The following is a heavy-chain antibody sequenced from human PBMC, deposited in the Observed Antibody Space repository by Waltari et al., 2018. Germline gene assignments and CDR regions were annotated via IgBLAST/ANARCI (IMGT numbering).Heavy chain of an antibody. CDR1: GFTFRSYG. D-gene: IGHD1-20*01. CDR2: VWDDESQK. Sequence: QVQLVESGGGVVQPGRSLRLSGAASGFTFRSYGMHWVRQAPGKGLEWVAVVWDDESQKYYADSLKGRFTISRDNSKNTLYLQMNSLRAEDTAVYYCARENNVGSSPADVWGQGTTVTVSS. CDR3: ARENNVGSSPADV. V-gene: IGHV3-33*01. J-gene: IGHJ6*02.